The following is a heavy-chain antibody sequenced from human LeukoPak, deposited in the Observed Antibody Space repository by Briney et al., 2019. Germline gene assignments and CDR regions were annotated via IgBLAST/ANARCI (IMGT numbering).Heavy chain of an antibody. D-gene: IGHD3-10*01. Sequence: SETLSLTCTVSGGSISSSSYYWGWIRQPPGKGLEWIGSIYYSGSTYYNPSLKSRVTISVDTSKNQFSLKLSSVTAADTAVYYCARVQRHSRLWFGSLGYWGQGTLVTVSS. J-gene: IGHJ4*02. CDR3: ARVQRHSRLWFGSLGY. CDR2: IYYSGST. V-gene: IGHV4-39*07. CDR1: GGSISSSSYY.